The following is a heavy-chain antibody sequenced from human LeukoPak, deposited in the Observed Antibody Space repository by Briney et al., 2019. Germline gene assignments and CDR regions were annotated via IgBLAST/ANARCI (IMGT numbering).Heavy chain of an antibody. CDR2: IYYSGST. J-gene: IGHJ4*02. CDR1: GGSIRSSYYY. CDR3: ARGRGVPYYYDSSGYYPADY. D-gene: IGHD3-22*01. Sequence: SETLSLTCTDSGGSIRSSYYYWGWIRQPPGKGLECIVHIYYSGSTYYNPSLKSRVTISVDTSKNQFSLKLSSVTAADTAVYYCARGRGVPYYYDSSGYYPADYWGQGTLVTVSS. V-gene: IGHV4-30-4*08.